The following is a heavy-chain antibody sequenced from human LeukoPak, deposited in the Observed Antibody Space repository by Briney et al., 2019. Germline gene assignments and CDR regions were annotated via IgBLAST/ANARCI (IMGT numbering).Heavy chain of an antibody. Sequence: GGSLRLSCAASGFTFSSYAMSWVRQAPGKGLEWVSAISGSGGSTYYAASVKGRFIISRDNSKNTFHLQMNSLRAEDTAVYYCARGDPDNNAYYDFDYWGQGTLVTVSS. D-gene: IGHD3-22*01. V-gene: IGHV3-23*01. CDR1: GFTFSSYA. J-gene: IGHJ4*02. CDR3: ARGDPDNNAYYDFDY. CDR2: ISGSGGST.